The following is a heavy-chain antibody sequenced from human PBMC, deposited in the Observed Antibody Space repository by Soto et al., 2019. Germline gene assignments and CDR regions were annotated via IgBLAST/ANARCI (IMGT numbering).Heavy chain of an antibody. CDR2: IYEAGTT. Sequence: LSLTCAVSGASISRTGFHWGWIRQPPGQGLEWIGSIYEAGTTFYNSSLKSRVTISADTSKNHFSLRLSAVTAADTAIYYCGKGFYGSGGPDVWGPGTLVTVSS. CDR3: GKGFYGSGGPDV. CDR1: GASISRTGFH. D-gene: IGHD3-10*01. J-gene: IGHJ4*02. V-gene: IGHV4-39*01.